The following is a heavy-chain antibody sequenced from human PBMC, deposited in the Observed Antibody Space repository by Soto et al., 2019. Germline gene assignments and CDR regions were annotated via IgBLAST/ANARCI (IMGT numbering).Heavy chain of an antibody. Sequence: EVQLLESGGGLVKPGGSLRLSCAASGFTFSSYSMNWVRQAPGKGLEWVSFIGSSGSYINYADSVKGRFTISRDNAKNSLDLQMTSLRAEDTAVYYCARGEGGSGIPRWFDPWGQGTQVTVSS. CDR2: IGSSGSYI. V-gene: IGHV3-21*01. D-gene: IGHD3-10*01. J-gene: IGHJ5*02. CDR3: ARGEGGSGIPRWFDP. CDR1: GFTFSSYS.